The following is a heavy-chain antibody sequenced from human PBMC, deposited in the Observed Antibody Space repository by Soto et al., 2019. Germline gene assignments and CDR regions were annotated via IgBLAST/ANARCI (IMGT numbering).Heavy chain of an antibody. Sequence: SETLSLTCTVSGGSISDDTYYWGWIRQPPGKGLEWIGSMYYSGASSYNPSLKSRVSMSVDTSKKQLSLRLTSVTAADTAVYYCARLHCDSPNCVPLDPWGQGTLVTVSS. CDR1: GGSISDDTYY. CDR2: MYYSGAS. D-gene: IGHD3-22*01. CDR3: ARLHCDSPNCVPLDP. J-gene: IGHJ5*02. V-gene: IGHV4-39*01.